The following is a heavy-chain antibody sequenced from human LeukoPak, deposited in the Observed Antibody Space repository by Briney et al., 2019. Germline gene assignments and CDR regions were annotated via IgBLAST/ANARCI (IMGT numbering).Heavy chain of an antibody. J-gene: IGHJ4*02. CDR2: IYYSGST. CDR3: ARESSTSPFDY. CDR1: GGSISSYY. D-gene: IGHD2-2*01. Sequence: SETLSLTCTVSGGSISSYYWSWIRQPPGEGLEWIGYIYYSGSTNYNPPLKSRVTISVDTSQNQFSLRLSSVTAADTAVYYCARESSTSPFDYWGQGTLVTVSS. V-gene: IGHV4-59*01.